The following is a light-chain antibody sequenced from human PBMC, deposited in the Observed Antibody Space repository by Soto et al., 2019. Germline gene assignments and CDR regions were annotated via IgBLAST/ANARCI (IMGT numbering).Light chain of an antibody. J-gene: IGKJ1*01. CDR3: QQYNSYSPMT. Sequence: DIQMTQSPSTLSASVGDRVTITCRASQGISSWLAWYQQKPGKAPKLLIYKASSLESGVPSRFSGSGSGTEVTLPTSSLQPDDFAAYYCQQYNSYSPMTFGQGTKVEIK. CDR1: QGISSW. CDR2: KAS. V-gene: IGKV1-5*03.